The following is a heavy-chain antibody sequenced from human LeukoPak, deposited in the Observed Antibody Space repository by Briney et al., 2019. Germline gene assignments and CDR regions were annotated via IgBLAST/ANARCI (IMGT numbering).Heavy chain of an antibody. CDR2: IYYSGST. V-gene: IGHV4-39*01. Sequence: SETLSLTCTVSGGSISSSSYYWGWIRQPPGKGLEWIGSIYYSGSTYYNPSLKSRVTISVDTSKNQFSLKLSSVTAADTAVYYCARGPTRYDFWSGYYRDWGQGTLVTVSS. J-gene: IGHJ4*02. CDR3: ARGPTRYDFWSGYYRD. D-gene: IGHD3-3*01. CDR1: GGSISSSSYY.